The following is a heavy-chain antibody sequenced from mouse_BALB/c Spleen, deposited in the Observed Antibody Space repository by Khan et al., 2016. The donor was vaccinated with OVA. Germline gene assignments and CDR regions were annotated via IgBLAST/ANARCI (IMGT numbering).Heavy chain of an antibody. Sequence: QVHVKQSGTELARPGASVNLSCKASGYTFTGYWMQWVKQRPGQGLEWIGAIYPGDGNTRYTQKFKGKATLTADKSSSTAYMQLSSLASEDSAVYYCARGGITTGYFDYWGQGTTLTVSS. J-gene: IGHJ2*01. CDR3: ARGGITTGYFDY. D-gene: IGHD1-1*01. V-gene: IGHV1-87*01. CDR1: GYTFTGYW. CDR2: IYPGDGNT.